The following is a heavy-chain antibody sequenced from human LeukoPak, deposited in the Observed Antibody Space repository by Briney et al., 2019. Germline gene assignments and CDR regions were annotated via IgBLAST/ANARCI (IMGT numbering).Heavy chain of an antibody. V-gene: IGHV1-69*01. CDR1: GGTFSSYA. CDR2: IIPIFGTA. J-gene: IGHJ4*01. D-gene: IGHD3-9*01. CDR3: ARDPNYDILTGYYSDY. Sequence: GSSVKVSCKASGGTFSSYAISWVRHAPGQGLEWMGGIIPIFGTANYAQKFQGRVTITADESTSTAYMELSSLRSEDTAVYYCARDPNYDILTGYYSDYWGQGTLVTVSS.